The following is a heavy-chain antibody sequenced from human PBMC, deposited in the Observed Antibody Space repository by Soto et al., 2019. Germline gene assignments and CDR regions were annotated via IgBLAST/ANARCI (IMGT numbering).Heavy chain of an antibody. CDR3: AREQKNILTGYPKVGMDV. V-gene: IGHV3-30-3*01. D-gene: IGHD3-9*01. J-gene: IGHJ6*02. CDR1: GFTFSSYA. CDR2: ISYDGSNK. Sequence: QVQLVESGGGVVQPGRSLRLSCAASGFTFSSYAMHWVRQAPGKGLEWVAVISYDGSNKYYADSVKGRFTISRDNSKNPXXLQMNSLRAEDTAVYYCAREQKNILTGYPKVGMDVWGQGTTVTVSS.